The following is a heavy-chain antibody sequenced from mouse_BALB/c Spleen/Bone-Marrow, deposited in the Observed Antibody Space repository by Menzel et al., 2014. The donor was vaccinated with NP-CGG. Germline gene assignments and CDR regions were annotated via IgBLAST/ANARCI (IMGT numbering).Heavy chain of an antibody. Sequence: EVKLMESGGGLGQPGGSRKLSCAASGFTFSSFGMHWVRQAPEKGLEWVAYISSGSSTIFYADTVKGRFTISRDNPKNTLFLQMTSLRSEDTAIYYCTRGGNWEDFDYWGQGTTLTVSS. D-gene: IGHD4-1*01. CDR1: GFTFSSFG. J-gene: IGHJ2*01. V-gene: IGHV5-17*02. CDR2: ISSGSSTI. CDR3: TRGGNWEDFDY.